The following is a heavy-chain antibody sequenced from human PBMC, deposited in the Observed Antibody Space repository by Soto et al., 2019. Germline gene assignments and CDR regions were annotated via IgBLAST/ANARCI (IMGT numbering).Heavy chain of an antibody. CDR1: GFTFSSYS. CDR3: AIGGRDILVSRYMDV. J-gene: IGHJ6*03. D-gene: IGHD5-12*01. Sequence: GGSLRLACAASGFTFSSYSMKWVRQAPGKGLEWVSYISSSSSTIYYADSVKGRFTISRDNAKNSLYLQMNSLRAEDTAVYYCAIGGRDILVSRYMDVWGKGTTVSGSS. V-gene: IGHV3-48*01. CDR2: ISSSSSTI.